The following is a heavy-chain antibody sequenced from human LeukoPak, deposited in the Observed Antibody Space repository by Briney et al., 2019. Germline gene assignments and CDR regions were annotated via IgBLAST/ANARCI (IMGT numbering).Heavy chain of an antibody. CDR1: GFTVSSKY. J-gene: IGHJ2*01. CDR3: ARGGIGGPGSGYFDL. CDR2: IYGHGPT. V-gene: IGHV3-53*01. D-gene: IGHD3-10*01. Sequence: GGSLRLSCAASGFTVSSKYMSWVRQAPGKRPEWVSVIYGHGPTYYADSVKGRFTISRDISENTVYFQMNSLRVEDTAVYYCARGGIGGPGSGYFDLWGRGTLVTVSS.